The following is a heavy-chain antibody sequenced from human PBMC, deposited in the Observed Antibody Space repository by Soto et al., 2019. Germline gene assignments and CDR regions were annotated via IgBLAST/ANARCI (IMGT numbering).Heavy chain of an antibody. D-gene: IGHD3-10*01. J-gene: IGHJ5*02. Sequence: SETLSLTCAVYGGSFSGYYWSWIRQPPGKGLEWIGEINHSGSTNYNPTLKSRVTISVETSKNQFTLKLSSVTAADTAVYYCARVGITMVRGVINWFDPWGQGTLVTVSS. CDR2: INHSGST. CDR3: ARVGITMVRGVINWFDP. V-gene: IGHV4-34*01. CDR1: GGSFSGYY.